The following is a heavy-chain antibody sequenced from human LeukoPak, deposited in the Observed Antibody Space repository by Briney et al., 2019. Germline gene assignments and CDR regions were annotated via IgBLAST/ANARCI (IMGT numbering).Heavy chain of an antibody. D-gene: IGHD6-6*01. J-gene: IGHJ4*02. CDR3: ARDLVSRSNY. CDR1: GFTFSRYT. V-gene: IGHV3-21*01. CDR2: IISSGYYI. Sequence: GGSLILSCAASGFTFSRYTMNWVRQYPGKGLEWVSSIISSGYYIYYSDSLKGRFTISRDNAKNSLYLQMNSLRAEDTAVYYCARDLVSRSNYWGQGTPVTVSS.